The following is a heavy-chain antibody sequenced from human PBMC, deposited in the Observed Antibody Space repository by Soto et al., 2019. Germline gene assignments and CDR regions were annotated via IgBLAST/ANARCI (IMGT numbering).Heavy chain of an antibody. CDR3: ARAPRGNYGYPSYFDY. CDR1: GDSISGYF. V-gene: IGHV4-59*01. CDR2: IYYSGST. J-gene: IGHJ4*02. Sequence: SETLSLTCSVSGDSISGYFWSWIRQPPGKGLEYIGYIYYSGSTNYNPSLKSRVTISVDTSKNQFSLTLNSLTAADTAVYYCARAPRGNYGYPSYFDYWGQGTLVTVSS. D-gene: IGHD3-10*01.